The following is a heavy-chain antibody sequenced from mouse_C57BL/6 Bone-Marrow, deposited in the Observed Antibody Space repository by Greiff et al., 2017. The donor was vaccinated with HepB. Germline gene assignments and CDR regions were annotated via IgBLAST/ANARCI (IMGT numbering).Heavy chain of an antibody. CDR2: ISDGGSYT. D-gene: IGHD1-1*01. V-gene: IGHV5-4*01. J-gene: IGHJ1*03. Sequence: DVQLVESGGGLVKPGGSLKLSCAASGFTFSSYAMSWVRQTPEKRLEWVATISDGGSYTYYPDNVKGRFTISRDNAKNNLYLQMSHLKSEDTAMYYCARVTTVVATDWYFDVWGTGTTVTVSS. CDR1: GFTFSSYA. CDR3: ARVTTVVATDWYFDV.